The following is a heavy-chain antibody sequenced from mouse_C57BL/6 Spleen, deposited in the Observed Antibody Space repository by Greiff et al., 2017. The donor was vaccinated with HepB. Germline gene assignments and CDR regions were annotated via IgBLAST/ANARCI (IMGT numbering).Heavy chain of an antibody. CDR2: IDPETGGT. CDR1: GYTFTDYE. V-gene: IGHV1-15*01. CDR3: TGLNDYDGGVYAMDY. D-gene: IGHD2-4*01. Sequence: VQLQQSGAELVRPGASVTLSCKASGYTFTDYEMHWVKQTPVHGLEWIGAIDPETGGTAYNQKFKGKAILTADKSSSTAYMELRSLTSEDSAVYYYTGLNDYDGGVYAMDYWGQGTSVTVSS. J-gene: IGHJ4*01.